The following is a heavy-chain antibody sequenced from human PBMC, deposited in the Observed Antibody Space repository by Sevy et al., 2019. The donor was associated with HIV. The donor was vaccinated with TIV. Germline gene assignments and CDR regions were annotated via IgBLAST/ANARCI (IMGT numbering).Heavy chain of an antibody. J-gene: IGHJ6*02. CDR1: GFTFDDYG. CDR3: ARAAARYCSGGSCYPGYYYYGMDV. V-gene: IGHV3-20*04. D-gene: IGHD2-15*01. CDR2: INWNGGST. Sequence: GGSLRLSCAASGFTFDDYGMSWVRQAPGKGLEWVSGINWNGGSTGYADSVKGRFTISRGNAKNSLYLQMNSLRAEDTALYYCARAAARYCSGGSCYPGYYYYGMDVWGQGTTVTVSS.